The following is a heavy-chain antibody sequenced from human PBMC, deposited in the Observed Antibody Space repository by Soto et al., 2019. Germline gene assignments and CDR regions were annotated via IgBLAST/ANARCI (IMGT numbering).Heavy chain of an antibody. CDR3: ARSVEGHFDY. D-gene: IGHD6-19*01. Sequence: EVQVVESGGGLVQPGGSLRLSCAASGFRFNIYSMNWIRQAPGKGLEWSAYMTSDTKTIKYGDSVKGRFTISRDNDNNVVYLQMNSLRDEDTAVYYCARSVEGHFDYWGQGTVVTVSA. CDR1: GFRFNIYS. CDR2: MTSDTKTI. V-gene: IGHV3-48*02. J-gene: IGHJ4*02.